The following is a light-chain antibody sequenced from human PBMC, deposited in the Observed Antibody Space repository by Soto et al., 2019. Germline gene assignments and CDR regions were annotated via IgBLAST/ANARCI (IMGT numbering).Light chain of an antibody. V-gene: IGLV1-44*01. Sequence: QSALTQPPSASGTPGQRVTIPCSGSNSNIGSNTVNWYQQLPGTAPKLLIYDNSQRTSGVPDRFSGSQSGTSASLAISGLQSEDEADYYCGTWDDSLNGRVFGTGTKLTVL. CDR3: GTWDDSLNGRV. CDR2: DNS. J-gene: IGLJ1*01. CDR1: NSNIGSNT.